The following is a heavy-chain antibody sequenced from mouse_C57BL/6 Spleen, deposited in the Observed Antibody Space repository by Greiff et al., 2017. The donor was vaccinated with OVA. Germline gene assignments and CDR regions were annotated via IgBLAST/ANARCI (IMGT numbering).Heavy chain of an antibody. CDR3: ARSPIYYYGSSYADY. V-gene: IGHV1-55*01. CDR2: IYPGSGST. Sequence: QVQLQQPGAELVKPGASVKMSCKASGYTFTSYWITWVKQRPGQGLEWIGDIYPGSGSTNYNEKFKSKATLTVDTSSSTAYMQLSSLTSEDSAVYYCARSPIYYYGSSYADYWGQGTTLTVSS. CDR1: GYTFTSYW. J-gene: IGHJ2*01. D-gene: IGHD1-1*01.